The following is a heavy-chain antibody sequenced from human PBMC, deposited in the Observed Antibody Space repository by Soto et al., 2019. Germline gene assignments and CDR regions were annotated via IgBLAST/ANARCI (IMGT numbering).Heavy chain of an antibody. CDR3: VREIAVNCFDP. Sequence: GGSLRLSCAASGFNFNTYSMHWVRQAPGKGLVWVSRINSDGISTAYADSVKGRLTISRDNAKNTLYLQMNSLRAEDTAVYYCVREIAVNCFDPWGQGTLVTVSS. J-gene: IGHJ5*02. D-gene: IGHD6-19*01. CDR2: INSDGIST. CDR1: GFNFNTYS. V-gene: IGHV3-74*01.